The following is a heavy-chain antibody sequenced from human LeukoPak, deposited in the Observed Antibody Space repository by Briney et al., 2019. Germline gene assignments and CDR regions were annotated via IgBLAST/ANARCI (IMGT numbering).Heavy chain of an antibody. CDR3: AKEEAYCSGGSCSYFDY. Sequence: GWSLRLSCPASGCTLDDYAMHWLRQAPAGGLDWVYCVRWKSGSIGYADSVKGRFAISRDNAKNSLYLQMNSLRAEDPAFYYCAKEEAYCSGGSCSYFDYWGQGTLVTVSS. D-gene: IGHD2-15*01. CDR1: GCTLDDYA. J-gene: IGHJ4*02. CDR2: VRWKSGSI. V-gene: IGHV3-9*01.